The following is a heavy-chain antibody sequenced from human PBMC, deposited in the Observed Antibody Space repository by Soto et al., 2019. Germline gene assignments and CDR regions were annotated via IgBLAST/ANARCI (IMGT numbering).Heavy chain of an antibody. CDR1: GFTFSTFA. CDR3: AKDARPDGYWDFAY. J-gene: IGHJ4*02. D-gene: IGHD5-12*01. CDR2: ILGRGDT. Sequence: EVQLLESGGGSVQPGGSLRLSCAASGFTFSTFAMSWVRQAPGKGLEWVSGILGRGDTYYEESVKGRFTICRDNSKNTLFLQLNSLRVEDTAIYYCAKDARPDGYWDFAYWGQGALVTVSS. V-gene: IGHV3-23*01.